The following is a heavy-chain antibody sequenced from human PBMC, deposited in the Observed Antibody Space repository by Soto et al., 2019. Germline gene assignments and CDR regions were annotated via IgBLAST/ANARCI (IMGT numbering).Heavy chain of an antibody. Sequence: QVQLVESGGGVVQPGRSLRLSCAASGFTFSSYGMHWVRQAPGKGLEWVAVIWYDGSNKYYADSVKGRFTISRDNSKNTRYLQMNSLRAEDTAVYYCARDGDSSGYYPDYWGQGTLVTVSS. V-gene: IGHV3-33*01. J-gene: IGHJ4*02. D-gene: IGHD3-22*01. CDR3: ARDGDSSGYYPDY. CDR1: GFTFSSYG. CDR2: IWYDGSNK.